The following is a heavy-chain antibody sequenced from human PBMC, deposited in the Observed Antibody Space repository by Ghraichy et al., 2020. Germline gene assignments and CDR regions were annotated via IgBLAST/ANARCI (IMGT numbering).Heavy chain of an antibody. CDR3: ASVRGGSGWYDRLLDYYYYMDG. CDR2: IYYSGST. J-gene: IGHJ6*03. CDR1: GGSISSYY. D-gene: IGHD6-19*01. V-gene: IGHV4-59*01. Sequence: SETLSLTCTVSGGSISSYYWSWIRQPPGKGLEWIGYIYYSGSTNYNPSLKSRVTISVDTSKNQFSLKLSSVTAADTAVYYCASVRGGSGWYDRLLDYYYYMDGWGKGTTVTVSS.